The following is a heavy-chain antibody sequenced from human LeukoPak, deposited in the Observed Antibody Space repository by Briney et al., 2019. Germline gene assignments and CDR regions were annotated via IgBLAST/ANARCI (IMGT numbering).Heavy chain of an antibody. Sequence: GSLRLSCAASGFTFSSYGMHWVRQAPGKGLEWVAFIRYDGSNKYYADSVKGRFTISRDNSKNTLYLQMNSLRAEDTAVYYCAKDGALWDIVVVLGAFDIWGQGTMVTVSS. J-gene: IGHJ3*02. V-gene: IGHV3-30*02. CDR3: AKDGALWDIVVVLGAFDI. D-gene: IGHD2-2*01. CDR1: GFTFSSYG. CDR2: IRYDGSNK.